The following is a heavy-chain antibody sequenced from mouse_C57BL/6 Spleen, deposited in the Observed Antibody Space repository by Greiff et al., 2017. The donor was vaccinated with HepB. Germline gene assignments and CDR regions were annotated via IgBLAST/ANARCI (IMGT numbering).Heavy chain of an antibody. Sequence: QVQLKESGAELVKPGASVKISCKASGYAFSSYWMNWVKQRPGKGLEWIGQIYPGDGDTNYNGKFKGKATLTADKSSSTAYMQRSSLTSEDSAVYFCARGATVVAKDAMDYWGQGTSVTVSS. D-gene: IGHD1-1*01. CDR2: IYPGDGDT. J-gene: IGHJ4*01. CDR3: ARGATVVAKDAMDY. V-gene: IGHV1-80*01. CDR1: GYAFSSYW.